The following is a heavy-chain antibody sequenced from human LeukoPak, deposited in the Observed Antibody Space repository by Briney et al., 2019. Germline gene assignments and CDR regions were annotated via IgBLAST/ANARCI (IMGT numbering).Heavy chain of an antibody. Sequence: SETLSLTCAVYGGSFSGYYWSWIRQPPGKGLEWIGEINHSGSINYNPSLKSRVTISVDTSKNQFSLKLSSVTAADTAVYYCARGGKLRYFDWPDAFDIWGQGTMVTVSS. CDR1: GGSFSGYY. CDR3: ARGGKLRYFDWPDAFDI. J-gene: IGHJ3*02. V-gene: IGHV4-34*01. CDR2: INHSGSI. D-gene: IGHD3-9*01.